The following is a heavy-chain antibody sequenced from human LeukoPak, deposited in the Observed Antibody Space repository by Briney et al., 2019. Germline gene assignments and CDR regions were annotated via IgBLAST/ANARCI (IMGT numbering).Heavy chain of an antibody. Sequence: SETLSLTCTVSGGSISSYYWSWIRQPAGKGLEWIGRIYTSGSTGYNPTLKSRVTMSVDTSKNQFSLKLSSVTAADTAVYYCARVDLRAAYFDYWGQGTLVTVSS. CDR1: GGSISSYY. D-gene: IGHD2-15*01. CDR3: ARVDLRAAYFDY. CDR2: IYTSGST. V-gene: IGHV4-4*07. J-gene: IGHJ4*02.